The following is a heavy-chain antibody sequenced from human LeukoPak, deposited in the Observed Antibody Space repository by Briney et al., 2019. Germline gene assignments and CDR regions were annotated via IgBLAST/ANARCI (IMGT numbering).Heavy chain of an antibody. CDR1: GFTFRRYG. CDR2: IRSSGTTI. CDR3: ARQKWSWYHYMDV. J-gene: IGHJ6*03. V-gene: IGHV3-48*04. Sequence: PGGSLRLSCAASGFTFRRYGMTWVRQAPGKGLEWVSYIRSSGTTILYADSVKGRFTISRDNAKNSLYLQMNSLRAEDTAVYYCARQKWSWYHYMDVWGKGTTVTISS. D-gene: IGHD2-15*01.